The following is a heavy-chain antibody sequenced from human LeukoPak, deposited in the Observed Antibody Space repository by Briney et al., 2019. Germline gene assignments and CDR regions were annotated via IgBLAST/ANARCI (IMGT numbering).Heavy chain of an antibody. V-gene: IGHV3-23*01. CDR2: ISGSGDDT. D-gene: IGHD3-16*02. CDR3: AKTVSGSHSYEGGDY. J-gene: IGHJ4*02. Sequence: GGSLRLSCAASGFTLSSYAMSWVRQAPGKGLEWVSAISGSGDDTFYADSVKGRFTMSRDNSKNMLYLQMNSLGAEDTAVYYCAKTVSGSHSYEGGDYWGQGTLVTVSS. CDR1: GFTLSSYA.